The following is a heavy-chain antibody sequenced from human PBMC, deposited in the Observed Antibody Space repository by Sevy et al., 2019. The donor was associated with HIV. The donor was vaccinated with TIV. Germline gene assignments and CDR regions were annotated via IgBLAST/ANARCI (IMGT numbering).Heavy chain of an antibody. V-gene: IGHV5-51*01. D-gene: IGHD1-1*01. CDR3: ARATSGTAPHYSYYTMDV. CDR2: IYPGDSDV. J-gene: IGHJ6*02. Sequence: GESLKISCKGSGYSFTSYWIGSVRQMPGKGLEWMGIIYPGDSDVRYNPSLQGQVTISVDKSISTAYLQWSSLKASDTAMYYCARATSGTAPHYSYYTMDVWGQGTTVTVSS. CDR1: GYSFTSYW.